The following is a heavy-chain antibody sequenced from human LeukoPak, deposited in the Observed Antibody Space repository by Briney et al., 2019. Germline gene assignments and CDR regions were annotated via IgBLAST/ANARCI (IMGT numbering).Heavy chain of an antibody. CDR3: TRLIGGDSRDY. Sequence: GESLKISCKGSGYSFSTYWTGWVRQMPGKGLEWMGIIYPGDSDTRYSPSFQGQVTISADKSISTAYLQWSTLKASDTAMYYCTRLIGGDSRDYWGQGTLVTVSS. CDR2: IYPGDSDT. V-gene: IGHV5-51*03. CDR1: GYSFSTYW. D-gene: IGHD4-17*01. J-gene: IGHJ4*02.